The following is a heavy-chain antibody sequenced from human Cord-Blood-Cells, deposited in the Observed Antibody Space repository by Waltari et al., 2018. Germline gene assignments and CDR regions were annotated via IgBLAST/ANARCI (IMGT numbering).Heavy chain of an antibody. Sequence: QVQLQQWGAGLLKPSETLSLTRDVYGGSFSGSYWSWIRQPPGKGLEWIGEINHSGSTNYNPSLKSRVTISVDTSKNQFSLKLSSVTAADTSVYYCARVDSSSWLNWFDPWGQGTLVTVSS. J-gene: IGHJ5*02. V-gene: IGHV4-34*01. CDR2: INHSGST. D-gene: IGHD6-13*01. CDR3: ARVDSSSWLNWFDP. CDR1: GGSFSGSY.